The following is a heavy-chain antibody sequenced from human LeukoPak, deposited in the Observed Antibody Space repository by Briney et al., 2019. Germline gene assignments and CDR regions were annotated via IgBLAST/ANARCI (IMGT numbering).Heavy chain of an antibody. J-gene: IGHJ5*02. CDR2: ISSSSSYT. CDR3: ARALFIVVVPAAKANWFDP. V-gene: IGHV3-11*06. Sequence: GGSLRLSCAASGFTFSDYYMSWIRQAPGKGLEWVSYISSSSSYTNYADSVMGRFTISRDNAKNSLYLQMNSLRAEDTAVYYCARALFIVVVPAAKANWFDPWGQGTLVTVSS. D-gene: IGHD2-2*01. CDR1: GFTFSDYY.